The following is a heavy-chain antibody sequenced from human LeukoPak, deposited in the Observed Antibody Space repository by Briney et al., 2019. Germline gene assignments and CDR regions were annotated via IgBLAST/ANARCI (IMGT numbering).Heavy chain of an antibody. V-gene: IGHV4-31*03. CDR2: IYYSGST. CDR3: AVGGEVGTHYFDY. J-gene: IGHJ4*02. CDR1: GGSISSGGYY. Sequence: SETLSLTCTVSGGSISSGGYYWSWIRQHPGKGLEWIGYIYYSGSTYYNPSLKSRVTISVDTSKNQFSLKLSSVTAADTAVYYCAVGGEVGTHYFDYWGQGTLVTVSS. D-gene: IGHD1-1*01.